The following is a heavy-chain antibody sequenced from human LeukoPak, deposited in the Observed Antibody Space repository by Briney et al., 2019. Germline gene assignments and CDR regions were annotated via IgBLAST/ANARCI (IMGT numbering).Heavy chain of an antibody. CDR3: AKENSSGWYGAYYFDY. CDR1: GFTFSSYG. D-gene: IGHD6-19*01. Sequence: PGGSLRHACAASGFTFSSYGMHWVRQAPGKGLEWVAVISYDGSNKYYADSVKGRFTISRDNSKNTLYLQMNSLRAEDTAVYYCAKENSSGWYGAYYFDYWGQGTLVTVSS. J-gene: IGHJ4*02. CDR2: ISYDGSNK. V-gene: IGHV3-30*18.